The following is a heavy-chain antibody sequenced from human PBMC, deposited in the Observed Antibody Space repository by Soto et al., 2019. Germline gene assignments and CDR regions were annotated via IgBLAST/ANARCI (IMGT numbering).Heavy chain of an antibody. CDR3: ARSPQYGMDV. J-gene: IGHJ6*02. Sequence: ESLKISCKGSGYSLSSYCIGPVRQMPGKGLEWMGIIYPGDSDTRYSPSFQGQVTISADKSISTAYLQWSSLKASDTAMYYCARSPQYGMDVWGQGTTVTVSS. V-gene: IGHV5-51*01. CDR1: GYSLSSYC. CDR2: IYPGDSDT.